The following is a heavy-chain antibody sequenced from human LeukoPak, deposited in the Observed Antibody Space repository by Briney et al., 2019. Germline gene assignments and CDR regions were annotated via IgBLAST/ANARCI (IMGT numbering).Heavy chain of an antibody. CDR2: ISSSSSYI. Sequence: PGGSLRLPCAASGFTFSSYSMNWVRQAPGKGLEWVSSISSSSSYIYYADSVKGRFTISRDNAKNSLYLQMNSLRAEDTAVYYCAKLGYSSGWPVDYWGQGTLVTVSS. CDR3: AKLGYSSGWPVDY. D-gene: IGHD6-19*01. V-gene: IGHV3-21*01. J-gene: IGHJ4*02. CDR1: GFTFSSYS.